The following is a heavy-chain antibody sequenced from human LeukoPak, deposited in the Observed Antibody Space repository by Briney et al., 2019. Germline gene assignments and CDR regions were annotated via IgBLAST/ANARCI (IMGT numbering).Heavy chain of an antibody. CDR2: IYTSGST. J-gene: IGHJ1*01. Sequence: PLETLSLTRPVSGGSLSSGSYYWSWIRQPAGKGLEWIGRIYTSGSTNYNPSLKSRVTISVDTSKNQFSLKLRSVTAADTAVYYCARQDSSGYYYEGYFQHWGQGTLVTVSS. V-gene: IGHV4-61*02. CDR3: ARQDSSGYYYEGYFQH. D-gene: IGHD3-22*01. CDR1: GGSLSSGSYY.